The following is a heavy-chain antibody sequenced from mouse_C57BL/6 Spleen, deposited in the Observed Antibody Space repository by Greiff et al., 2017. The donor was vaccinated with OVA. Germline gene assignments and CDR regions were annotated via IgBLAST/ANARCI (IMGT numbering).Heavy chain of an antibody. D-gene: IGHD2-4*01. Sequence: EVKLVESGPVLVKPGASVKMSCKASGYTFTDYYMNWVKQSHGKSLEWIGVINPYNGGTSYNQKFKGKATLTVDKSSSTAYMELNSLTSEDSAVYYCARGGMITTLLDYWGQGTTLTVSS. J-gene: IGHJ2*01. CDR2: INPYNGGT. CDR1: GYTFTDYY. CDR3: ARGGMITTLLDY. V-gene: IGHV1-19*01.